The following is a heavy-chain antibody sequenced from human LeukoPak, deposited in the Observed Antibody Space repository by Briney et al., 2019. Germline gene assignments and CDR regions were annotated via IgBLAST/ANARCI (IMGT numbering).Heavy chain of an antibody. CDR1: GDSIDSYY. CDR2: VFYSGPT. V-gene: IGHV4-59*01. D-gene: IGHD1-26*01. Sequence: SETLSLTCTVSGDSIDSYYRSWIRQPPGEGLQWIGYVFYSGPTNYDASLKSRVAISVDRSKNQFSLKLTSVSAAAMAVYYCAGRSARYFGSWGQGTPVTVSS. CDR3: AGRSARYFGS. J-gene: IGHJ4*02.